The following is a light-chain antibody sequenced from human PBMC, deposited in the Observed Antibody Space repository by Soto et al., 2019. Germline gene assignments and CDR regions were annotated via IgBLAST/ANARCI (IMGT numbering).Light chain of an antibody. CDR2: NNN. Sequence: QPVLTQPPSASGTPGQRVTISCSGSSSNIGSYSVNWYQQVPGTAPKLLIYNNNQWPSGVPDRFSGSKSGASASLAISGLQSEDEADYYCATWDDSLNGPVFGGGTKLTVL. CDR1: SSNIGSYS. CDR3: ATWDDSLNGPV. J-gene: IGLJ2*01. V-gene: IGLV1-44*01.